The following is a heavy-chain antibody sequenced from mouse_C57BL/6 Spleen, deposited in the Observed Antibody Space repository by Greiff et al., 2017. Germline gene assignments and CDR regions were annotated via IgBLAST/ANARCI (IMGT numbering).Heavy chain of an antibody. J-gene: IGHJ2*01. CDR2: IDPETGGT. V-gene: IGHV1-15*01. Sequence: QVHVKQSGAELVRPGASVTLSCKASGYTFTDYEMHWVKQTPVHGLEWIGAIDPETGGTAYNQKFKGKAILTADKSSSTAYMELRSLTSEDSAVYYCTDGYWNYWGQGTTLTVSS. D-gene: IGHD2-3*01. CDR3: TDGYWNY. CDR1: GYTFTDYE.